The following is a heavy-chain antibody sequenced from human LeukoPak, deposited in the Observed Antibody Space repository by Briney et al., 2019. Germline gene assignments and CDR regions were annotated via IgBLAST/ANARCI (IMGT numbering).Heavy chain of an antibody. V-gene: IGHV3-23*01. CDR1: GFTFSSYA. CDR3: AKAAAVVIRRVPWFDP. D-gene: IGHD5-18*01. Sequence: GGSLRLSCAASGFTFSSYAMSWVRQAPGKGLEWVSAISGSGGSTYYADSVKGRFTISRDNSKNTLYLQMNSLRAEDTAVYYCAKAAAVVIRRVPWFDPWGQGTLVTVSS. CDR2: ISGSGGST. J-gene: IGHJ5*02.